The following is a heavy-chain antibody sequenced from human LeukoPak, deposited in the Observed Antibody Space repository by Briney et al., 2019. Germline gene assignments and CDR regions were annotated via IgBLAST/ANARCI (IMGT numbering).Heavy chain of an antibody. CDR1: GYTLTELS. D-gene: IGHD2-2*01. Sequence: GASVKVSCKVSGYTLTELSMHWVRQAPGKGLEWMGGFDPEDGETIYAQKFQGRVTMTEDTSTDTAYMELSSLRSEDTAVYYCATIGYCSSTSCYSLDYWGQGTLVTVSS. CDR3: ATIGYCSSTSCYSLDY. CDR2: FDPEDGET. V-gene: IGHV1-24*01. J-gene: IGHJ4*02.